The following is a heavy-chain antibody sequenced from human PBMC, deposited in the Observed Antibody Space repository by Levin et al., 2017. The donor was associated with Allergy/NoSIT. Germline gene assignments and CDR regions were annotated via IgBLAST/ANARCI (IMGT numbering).Heavy chain of an antibody. CDR2: INSDGSTT. CDR1: GFTFSSYW. J-gene: IGHJ4*02. V-gene: IGHV3-74*01. Sequence: GGSLRLSCAASGFTFSSYWMHWVRQAPGKGLVWVSRINSDGSTTTYADSVKGRFTISRDNAKNTLYLQMNSLRAEDTAVYYCARGGVYYYDSRDNQIDYWGQGTLVTVSS. D-gene: IGHD3-22*01. CDR3: ARGGVYYYDSRDNQIDY.